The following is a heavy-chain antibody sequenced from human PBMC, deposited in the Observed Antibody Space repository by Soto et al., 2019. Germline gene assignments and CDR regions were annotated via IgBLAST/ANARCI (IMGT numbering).Heavy chain of an antibody. J-gene: IGHJ5*02. Sequence: GASVKVSCKASGFTFTSSAVQWVRQARGQRLEWIGWIVVGSGNTNYAQKFQERVTIPRDMSTRTAYMELSSLRSEDTAVYYCAADRGDCNDFQDWFDPWGQGTLVTVSS. D-gene: IGHD1-1*01. CDR1: GFTFTSSA. CDR2: IVVGSGNT. V-gene: IGHV1-58*01. CDR3: AADRGDCNDFQDWFDP.